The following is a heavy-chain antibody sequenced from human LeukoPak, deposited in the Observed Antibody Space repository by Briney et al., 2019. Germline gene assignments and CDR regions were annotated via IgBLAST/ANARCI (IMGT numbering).Heavy chain of an antibody. Sequence: ASVKISCKASGYTFTGYYMHWVRQAPGQGLEWMGWINPNSGGTNYAQKFQGRVTMTRDTSISTAYMELSRLRSDDTAVYYCARDDSMVRGVPFDYWGQGTLVTVSS. CDR2: INPNSGGT. D-gene: IGHD3-10*01. J-gene: IGHJ4*02. CDR3: ARDDSMVRGVPFDY. CDR1: GYTFTGYY. V-gene: IGHV1-2*02.